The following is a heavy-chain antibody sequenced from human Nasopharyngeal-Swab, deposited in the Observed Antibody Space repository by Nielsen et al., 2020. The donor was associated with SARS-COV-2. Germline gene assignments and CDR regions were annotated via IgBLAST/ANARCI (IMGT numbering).Heavy chain of an antibody. J-gene: IGHJ3*02. CDR2: ISYDGSNK. Sequence: GESLKISCAASGFTFSGYVMHWVRQAPGKGLEWVALISYDGSNKYYADSVKGRFTISRDNSKNTLYLQMNSLRAEDTAVYYCARVRFDWPYVADAFDIWGQGTMVTVSS. CDR1: GFTFSGYV. V-gene: IGHV3-30*03. CDR3: ARVRFDWPYVADAFDI. D-gene: IGHD3-9*01.